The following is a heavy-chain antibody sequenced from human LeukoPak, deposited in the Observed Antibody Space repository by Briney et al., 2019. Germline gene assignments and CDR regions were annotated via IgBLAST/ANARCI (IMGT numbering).Heavy chain of an antibody. D-gene: IGHD3-9*01. V-gene: IGHV4-59*08. CDR1: GGSISSYY. CDR2: IYYSGST. Sequence: PSETLSLTCTVSGGSISSYYWSWIRQPPGKGLEWIGYIYYSGSTNYNPSLKSRVTISVDTSKNQFSLKLSSVTAADTAVYYCARLRYDILTGCFDYWGQGTLVTVSS. CDR3: ARLRYDILTGCFDY. J-gene: IGHJ4*02.